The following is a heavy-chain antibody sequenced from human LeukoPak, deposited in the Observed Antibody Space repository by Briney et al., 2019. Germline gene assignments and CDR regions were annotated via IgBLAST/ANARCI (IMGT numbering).Heavy chain of an antibody. J-gene: IGHJ3*01. CDR2: INTKSDGT. V-gene: IGHV1-2*02. CDR3: AEVKPGAFDL. CDR1: GYTFTAYY. Sequence: GASVKVSCKASGYTFTAYYIHWVRQAPGQGLEWMGYINTKSDGTIYAQKFQGRVTMARDTSISTVYMELSRLRFDDTAVYYCAEVKPGAFDLWGQGTVVTVSS. D-gene: IGHD3-10*01.